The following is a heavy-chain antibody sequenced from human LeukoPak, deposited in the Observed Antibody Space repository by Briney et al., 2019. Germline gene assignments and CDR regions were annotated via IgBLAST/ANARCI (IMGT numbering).Heavy chain of an antibody. CDR2: IYYSGTT. CDR1: GGSVSDTNYY. CDR3: ARHTPPNSSDFYYYYGMGV. V-gene: IGHV4-39*01. D-gene: IGHD2-15*01. J-gene: IGHJ6*02. Sequence: PSETLSLTCTVSGGSVSDTNYYWGWIRQPPGKGLEWIGSIYYSGTTYYSPSLKSRVTLSVDTSKNQLSLKLSSVTAADTAVYFCARHTPPNSSDFYYYYGMGVWGQGTTVTVSS.